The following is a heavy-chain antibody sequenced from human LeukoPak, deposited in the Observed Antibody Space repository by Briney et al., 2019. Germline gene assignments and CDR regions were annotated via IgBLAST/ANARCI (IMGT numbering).Heavy chain of an antibody. CDR1: GSTFTDYY. J-gene: IGHJ4*02. D-gene: IGHD6-13*01. Sequence: ASVKVSCKGFGSTFTDYYVQWVRQAPGQGLEWMGWINPNSGGTNYAQKFQGRVTMTRDTSISTAYMELSRLRSDDTAVYYCARVRDSSSWLYYFDYWGQGTLVTVSS. V-gene: IGHV1-2*02. CDR3: ARVRDSSSWLYYFDY. CDR2: INPNSGGT.